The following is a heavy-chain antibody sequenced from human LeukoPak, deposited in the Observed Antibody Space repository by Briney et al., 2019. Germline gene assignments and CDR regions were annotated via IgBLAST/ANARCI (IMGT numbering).Heavy chain of an antibody. Sequence: PGGSLRLSCAASGFTFSDYYMSWIRQAPGKGLEWVAIISYDGSNKYYADSVKGRFTISRDSSNNMLYLQMNSLRAEDTAVYFCAKDTDYGDHTVDYWGQGTLVTVSS. CDR3: AKDTDYGDHTVDY. V-gene: IGHV3-30*18. CDR2: ISYDGSNK. J-gene: IGHJ4*02. CDR1: GFTFSDYY. D-gene: IGHD4-17*01.